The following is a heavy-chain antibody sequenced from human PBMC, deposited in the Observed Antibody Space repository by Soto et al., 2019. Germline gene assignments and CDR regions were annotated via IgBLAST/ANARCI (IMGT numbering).Heavy chain of an antibody. V-gene: IGHV1-3*01. Sequence: QVQLVQSGAEVKKPGASVKVYCKASGYTFTSYAMHWLRQAPGHSLEWMGWINAGNGNTKYSQKFQGRVTITRDTCVSTAYMELSSLRSEDTAVYCCEGSDYSNHAQVNWGQGTLVTVSS. CDR2: INAGNGNT. CDR3: EGSDYSNHAQVN. D-gene: IGHD4-4*01. J-gene: IGHJ4*02. CDR1: GYTFTSYA.